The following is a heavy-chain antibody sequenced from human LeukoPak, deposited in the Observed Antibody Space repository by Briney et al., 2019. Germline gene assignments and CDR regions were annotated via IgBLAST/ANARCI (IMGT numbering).Heavy chain of an antibody. J-gene: IGHJ6*03. D-gene: IGHD2-21*01. CDR2: IYYSGST. CDR3: AREEVNYYYYMDV. CDR1: GGSISSGGYY. V-gene: IGHV4-31*03. Sequence: SETLSLTCTVSGGSISSGGYYWSWIRQHPGKGLEWIGYIYYSGSTYYNPSLKSRVTISVDTSKNQFSLKLSSVTAADTAVYYCAREEVNYYYYMDVWGKGTTVTVSS.